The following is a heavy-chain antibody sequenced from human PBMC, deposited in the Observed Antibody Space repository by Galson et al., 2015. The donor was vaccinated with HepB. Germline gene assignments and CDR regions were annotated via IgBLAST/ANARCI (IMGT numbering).Heavy chain of an antibody. V-gene: IGHV1-69*13. J-gene: IGHJ6*03. CDR2: INPIFGRT. Sequence: SVKVSCKASGFTFSSYDFIWVRQAPGQGPEWMGGINPIFGRTNYAQKFQGRVTITADESTSTAYMELGSLRSEDTAVYYCARVDKRSYYYYYMDVWGKGTTVTVSS. CDR1: GFTFSSYD. CDR3: ARVDKRSYYYYYMDV.